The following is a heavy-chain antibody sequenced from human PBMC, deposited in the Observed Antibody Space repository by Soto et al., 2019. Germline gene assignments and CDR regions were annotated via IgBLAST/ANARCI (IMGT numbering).Heavy chain of an antibody. Sequence: QVQLVESGGGVVQPGRSLRLSCAASGFTFSSYGMHWVRQAPGKGLEWVAVIWYDGSNKYYADSVKGRFTISRDNSKNTLYLQMNSLRAEDTAVYHCARDGGDYIWGSYRPNDAFDIWGQGTMVTVSS. CDR2: IWYDGSNK. CDR3: ARDGGDYIWGSYRPNDAFDI. CDR1: GFTFSSYG. J-gene: IGHJ3*02. D-gene: IGHD3-16*02. V-gene: IGHV3-33*01.